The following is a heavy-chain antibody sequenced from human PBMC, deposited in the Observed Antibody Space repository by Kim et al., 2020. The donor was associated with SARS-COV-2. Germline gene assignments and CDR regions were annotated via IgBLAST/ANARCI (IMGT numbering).Heavy chain of an antibody. J-gene: IGHJ4*02. Sequence: TNYADSGRCRFTISRDDAKNSLFLQMNNLRAEDTAIYYCTNIRFGQSDYWGQGSLVTVSS. CDR3: TNIRFGQSDY. V-gene: IGHV3-11*03. D-gene: IGHD3-3*01. CDR2: T.